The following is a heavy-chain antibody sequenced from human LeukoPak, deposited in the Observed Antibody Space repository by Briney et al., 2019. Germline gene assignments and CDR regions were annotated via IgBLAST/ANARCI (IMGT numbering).Heavy chain of an antibody. CDR1: GFTFSSYW. Sequence: GGSLRLSCAASGFTFSSYWMSWVRQAPGKGLEWVANIKQDGSEKYYVDSVKGRFTISRDNAKNSLYLQMNSLGAEDTAVYYCARDREAVAGTPDIWGQGTMVTVSS. V-gene: IGHV3-7*01. D-gene: IGHD6-19*01. CDR3: ARDREAVAGTPDI. CDR2: IKQDGSEK. J-gene: IGHJ3*02.